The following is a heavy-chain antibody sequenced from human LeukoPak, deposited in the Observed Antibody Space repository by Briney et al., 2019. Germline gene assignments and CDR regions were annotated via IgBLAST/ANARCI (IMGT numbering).Heavy chain of an antibody. CDR2: ISGSGGST. CDR3: ATHWGGYNYGHYFDY. D-gene: IGHD5-24*01. CDR1: GFTFSSYA. Sequence: GGSLTLSCAASGFTFSSYAMSWVRQAPGKGLEWVSAISGSGGSTYYADSVKGRFTISRDNAKNSLYLQMNSLRAEDTAVYYCATHWGGYNYGHYFDYWGQGTLVTVSS. J-gene: IGHJ4*02. V-gene: IGHV3-23*01.